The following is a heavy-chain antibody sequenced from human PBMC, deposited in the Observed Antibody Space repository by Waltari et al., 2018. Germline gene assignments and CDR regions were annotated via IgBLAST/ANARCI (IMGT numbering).Heavy chain of an antibody. CDR1: GYTFTSSA. CDR3: ARVSPYYYYGMDV. J-gene: IGHJ6*02. Sequence: QVQLVQSGAEVKKPGASVKVSCKASGYTFTSSAMHWVRQAPGQRLEWMGWINAGNGNTKYSQKFQGRVTITRDTSASTAYMELSSLRSEDTAVYYCARVSPYYYYGMDVWGQGTMVSVSS. CDR2: INAGNGNT. V-gene: IGHV1-3*01.